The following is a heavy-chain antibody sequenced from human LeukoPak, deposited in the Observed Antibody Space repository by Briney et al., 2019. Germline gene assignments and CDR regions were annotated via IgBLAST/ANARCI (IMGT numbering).Heavy chain of an antibody. D-gene: IGHD6-13*01. CDR1: GYTFTSYG. J-gene: IGHJ3*02. CDR3: AREGAAAGTPDAFDI. CDR2: ISAYNGNT. Sequence: GASVKVSCKASGYTFTSYGISWVRQAPGQGLEWMGWISAYNGNTNYAQKLQGRVTMTTDTSTSTAYVELRSLRSDDTAVYYCAREGAAAGTPDAFDIWGQGTMVTVSS. V-gene: IGHV1-18*01.